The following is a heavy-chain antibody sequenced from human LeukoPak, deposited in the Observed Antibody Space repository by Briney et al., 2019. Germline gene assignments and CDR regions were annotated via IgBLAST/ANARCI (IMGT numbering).Heavy chain of an antibody. Sequence: GGSLRLSCAASGFTSSSYWMNWARQAPGKGLEWVASINHNGNVNYYVDSVRGRFTISRDNAKNSLYLQMSNLRAEDTAVYFCARGGGLDVWGQGATVTVSS. CDR2: INHNGNVN. V-gene: IGHV3-7*03. CDR3: ARGGGLDV. CDR1: GFTSSSYW. J-gene: IGHJ6*02. D-gene: IGHD3-16*01.